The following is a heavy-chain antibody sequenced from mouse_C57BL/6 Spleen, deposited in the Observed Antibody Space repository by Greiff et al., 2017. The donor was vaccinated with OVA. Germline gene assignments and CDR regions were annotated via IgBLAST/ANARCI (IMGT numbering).Heavy chain of an antibody. CDR1: GYTFTDYE. Sequence: QVQLQQSGAELVRPGASVTLSCKASGYTFTDYEMHWVKQTPVHGLEWIGAIDPETGGTAYNQKFKGKAILTVDKSSSTAYMELRSLTSEDSAVYYGTKAPYYYGSSYGAMDYWGQGTSVTVSS. V-gene: IGHV1-15*01. J-gene: IGHJ4*01. D-gene: IGHD1-1*01. CDR3: TKAPYYYGSSYGAMDY. CDR2: IDPETGGT.